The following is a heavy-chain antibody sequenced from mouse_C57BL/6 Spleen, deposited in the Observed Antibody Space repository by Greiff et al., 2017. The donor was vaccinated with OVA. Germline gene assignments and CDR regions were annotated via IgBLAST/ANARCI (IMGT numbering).Heavy chain of an antibody. D-gene: IGHD2-5*01. Sequence: QVQLKESGPELVKPGASVKISCKASGYAFSSSWMNWVKQRPGKGLEWIGRIYPGDGDTNYNGKFKGKATLTADKSSSTAYMQLSSLTSEDSAVYFCASYSNYVAYWGQGTLVTVSA. CDR2: IYPGDGDT. J-gene: IGHJ3*01. CDR3: ASYSNYVAY. V-gene: IGHV1-82*01. CDR1: GYAFSSSW.